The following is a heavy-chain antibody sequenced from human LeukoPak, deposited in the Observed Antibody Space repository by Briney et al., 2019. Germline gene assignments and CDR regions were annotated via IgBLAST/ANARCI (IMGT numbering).Heavy chain of an antibody. D-gene: IGHD3-22*01. CDR3: ASRGSSGYYPTGVSGVETDY. Sequence: PGGSLRLSCAASGFTFSSYWMSWVRQAPGKGLEWVANIKQDGSEKYYVDSVRGRFTISRDNAKNSLYLQMNSLRAEDTAVYYCASRGSSGYYPTGVSGVETDYWGQGTLVTVSS. CDR2: IKQDGSEK. J-gene: IGHJ4*02. CDR1: GFTFSSYW. V-gene: IGHV3-7*01.